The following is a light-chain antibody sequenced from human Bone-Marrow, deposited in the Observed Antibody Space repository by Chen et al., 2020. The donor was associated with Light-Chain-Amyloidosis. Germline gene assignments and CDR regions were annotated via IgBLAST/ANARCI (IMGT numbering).Light chain of an antibody. V-gene: IGLV1-40*01. CDR1: PSNIGAGFG. J-gene: IGLJ2*01. Sequence: QSVPTQRPSVPGAPGQSVTLSCTWSPSNIGAGFGINWNQQLPGIAPKLLISGNNNRPSGVPDRFSGSKSGTSASLAITRLQSEDEGDYYCQSYDSSLSGVVFGGGTKLTVL. CDR3: QSYDSSLSGVV. CDR2: GNN.